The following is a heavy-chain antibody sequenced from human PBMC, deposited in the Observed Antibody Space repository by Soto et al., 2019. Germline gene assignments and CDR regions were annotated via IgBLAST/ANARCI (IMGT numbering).Heavy chain of an antibody. CDR3: ARAVVKCISPNFYRIQPDWFDP. D-gene: IGHD3-3*02. Sequence: QAPGRRLEWLGWINDGNGNTKSSEKFQGRVTISRATSASTAYLELSRLTSEDTAVYFCARAVVKCISPNFYRIQPDWFDPCGQGTLVTVAS. CDR2: INDGNGNT. V-gene: IGHV1-3*01. J-gene: IGHJ5*02.